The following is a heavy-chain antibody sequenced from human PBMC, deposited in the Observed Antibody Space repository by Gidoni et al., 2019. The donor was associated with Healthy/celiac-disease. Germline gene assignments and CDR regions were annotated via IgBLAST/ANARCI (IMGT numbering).Heavy chain of an antibody. V-gene: IGHV4-4*02. D-gene: IGHD1-26*01. Sequence: QVQLQESGPGLVKPSGTLSLTCAVSGGPISSSNWWSWVRQPPGKGLEWIGEIYHSGSTNYNPYLKSRVTISVDKSKNQFSLKLSSGTAADTAVDYCARSPVYSGSYDYWGQGTLVTVSS. CDR2: IYHSGST. CDR1: GGPISSSNW. J-gene: IGHJ4*02. CDR3: ARSPVYSGSYDY.